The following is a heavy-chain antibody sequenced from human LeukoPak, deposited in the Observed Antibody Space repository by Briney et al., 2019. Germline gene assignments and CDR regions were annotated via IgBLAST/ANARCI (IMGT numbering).Heavy chain of an antibody. D-gene: IGHD2-2*02. J-gene: IGHJ6*03. CDR2: ISGSGGST. Sequence: PGGSLRLSCAASGFTFRSYAMSWVRQAPGKGLEWVSAISGSGGSTYYADSVKGRFTISRDNSKNTLYVQMNSLRAEDTAVYYCAKALYDPYYYMDVWGKGTTVTVSS. CDR3: AKALYDPYYYMDV. V-gene: IGHV3-23*01. CDR1: GFTFRSYA.